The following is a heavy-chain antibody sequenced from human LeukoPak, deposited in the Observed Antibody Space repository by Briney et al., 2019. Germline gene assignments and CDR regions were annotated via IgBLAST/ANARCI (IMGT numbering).Heavy chain of an antibody. CDR1: GFTFSDYY. CDR2: ISSSGSTI. D-gene: IGHD3-16*01. CDR3: ANVGVKHIFDY. Sequence: GGSLRLSCAASGFTFSDYYMSWIRQAPGKGLEWVSYISSSGSTIYYADSVKCRFTISRDNAKNSLYLQMNSLRAEDTAVYYCANVGVKHIFDYWGQGTLVTVSS. J-gene: IGHJ4*02. V-gene: IGHV3-11*04.